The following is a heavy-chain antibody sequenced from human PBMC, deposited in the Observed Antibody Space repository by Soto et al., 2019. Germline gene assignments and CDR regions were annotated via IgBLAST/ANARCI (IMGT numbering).Heavy chain of an antibody. Sequence: EVQLVESGGGLVQPGGSLRLSCATSGFILSDCAMNWVRQAPGKGLEWVSYISSSSSVIDYADSVKGRFTVSRDNARNSLYFQMNSLRAEDTAVDYCARDLSWGSNWYYYMDVWGKGTTVTVSS. CDR1: GFILSDCA. CDR3: ARDLSWGSNWYYYMDV. V-gene: IGHV3-48*01. J-gene: IGHJ6*03. D-gene: IGHD7-27*01. CDR2: ISSSSSVI.